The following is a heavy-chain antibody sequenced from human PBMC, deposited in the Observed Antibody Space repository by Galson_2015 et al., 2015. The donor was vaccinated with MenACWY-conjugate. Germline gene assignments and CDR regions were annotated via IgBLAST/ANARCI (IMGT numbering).Heavy chain of an antibody. CDR3: AREPLYDFWSGDRGFDP. CDR2: IIPILGIA. J-gene: IGHJ5*02. D-gene: IGHD3-3*01. CDR1: GGTFSSYA. V-gene: IGHV1-69*04. Sequence: SVKVSCKASGGTFSSYAISWVRQAPGQGLEWMGRIIPILGIANYAQKFQGRVTITADKSTSTAYMELSSLRSEDTAVYYCAREPLYDFWSGDRGFDPWGQGTLVTVSS.